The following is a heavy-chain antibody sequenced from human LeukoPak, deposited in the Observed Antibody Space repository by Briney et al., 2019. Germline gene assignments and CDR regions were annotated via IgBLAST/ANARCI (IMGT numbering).Heavy chain of an antibody. CDR1: GFTFSSYS. CDR3: ARDRDQHYDFWSGYDAFDI. V-gene: IGHV3-21*01. CDR2: ISSSSSYI. J-gene: IGHJ3*02. Sequence: GGSLRLSCAASGFTFSSYSMNWVRQAPGKRLEWVSSISSSSSYIYYADSVKGRFPISRDNAKNSLYLQMNSLRAEDTAVYYCARDRDQHYDFWSGYDAFDIWGQGTMVTVSS. D-gene: IGHD3-3*01.